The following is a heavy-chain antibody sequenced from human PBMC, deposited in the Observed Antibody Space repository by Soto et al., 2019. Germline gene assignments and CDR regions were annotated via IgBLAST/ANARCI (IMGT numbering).Heavy chain of an antibody. J-gene: IGHJ4*02. V-gene: IGHV3-23*01. Sequence: PGGSLRLSCAASGFIFSTSGSAFSRYAMAWVRRTPGKALEWVSSISGSGVRTYYSDSVTGRFTISRDNTKDWLYVEMNSVRAEDTAVYYCATPAYDYWGQGTLVTV. CDR3: ATPAYDY. CDR1: GFIFSTSGSAFSRYA. D-gene: IGHD3-16*01. CDR2: ISGSGVRT.